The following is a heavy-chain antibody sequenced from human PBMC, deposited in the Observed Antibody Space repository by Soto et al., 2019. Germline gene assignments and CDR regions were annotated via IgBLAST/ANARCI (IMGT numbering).Heavy chain of an antibody. Sequence: QVQLQESGPGLMKPSGTLSLTCAVSGGSISTNWWSWVRQPPGKGLEWIGEIYHSGRTNYNPSLENRVTMSGDKSQNHLSLILTSVTAADTAVYYCARHIAVSGTRGFDFWGQGTLVTVSS. D-gene: IGHD6-19*01. CDR1: GGSISTNW. J-gene: IGHJ4*02. CDR2: IYHSGRT. CDR3: ARHIAVSGTRGFDF. V-gene: IGHV4-4*02.